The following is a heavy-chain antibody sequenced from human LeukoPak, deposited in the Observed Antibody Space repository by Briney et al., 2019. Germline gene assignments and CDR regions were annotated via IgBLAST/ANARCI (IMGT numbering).Heavy chain of an antibody. V-gene: IGHV3-30*02. Sequence: GGSLRLSCAASGFTFSSYGMHWVRQAPGKGLEWVAFIRFDGSNKYYADSVKGRFTISRDNSKNTLYLQMKSLRAEDTAVYYCAREPLEALAGTSDYWGQGTLVTVSS. CDR3: AREPLEALAGTSDY. J-gene: IGHJ4*02. CDR2: IRFDGSNK. D-gene: IGHD6-19*01. CDR1: GFTFSSYG.